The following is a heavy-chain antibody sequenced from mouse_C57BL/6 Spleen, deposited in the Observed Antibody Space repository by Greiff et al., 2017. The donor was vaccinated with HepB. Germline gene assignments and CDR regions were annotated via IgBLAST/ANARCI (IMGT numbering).Heavy chain of an antibody. V-gene: IGHV1-20*01. J-gene: IGHJ4*01. CDR1: GYSFTGYF. D-gene: IGHD2-3*01. CDR2: INPYNGDT. CDR3: ASDGYYQGYYPMDY. Sequence: EVQLQQSGPELVKPGASVKISCKASGYSFTGYFMNWVMQSHGKSLEWIGRINPYNGDTFYNQKFKGKATLTVEKSSSTAHMELRRLTSEDSAVYYCASDGYYQGYYPMDYWGQGTPVTVSS.